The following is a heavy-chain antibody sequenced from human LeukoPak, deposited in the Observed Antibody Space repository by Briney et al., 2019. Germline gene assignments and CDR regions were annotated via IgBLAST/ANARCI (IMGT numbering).Heavy chain of an antibody. CDR2: INPNSGGT. Sequence: GASVKVSCKASGYTFTGYYMHWVRQAPGQGLEWMGWINPNSGGTNYAQKFQGRVTMTRDTSISTAYMELSRLRSDDTAVYYYARYLGYGSAHFDYWGQGTLVTVSS. CDR1: GYTFTGYY. CDR3: ARYLGYGSAHFDY. V-gene: IGHV1-2*02. J-gene: IGHJ4*02. D-gene: IGHD3-10*01.